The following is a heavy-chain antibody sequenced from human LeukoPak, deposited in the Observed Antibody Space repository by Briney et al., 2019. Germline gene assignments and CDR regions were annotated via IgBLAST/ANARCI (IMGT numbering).Heavy chain of an antibody. D-gene: IGHD1-20*01. Sequence: SETLSLTCAVSGGSISSSNWCRWVRQPPRKVLEWSGVIYHSGGNNYNPPLKSRATTLVDKSKNQFSLELSSVTAAGTAVYYCARDLTGEGEWFDPGGQGTLVVVSS. CDR3: ARDLTGEGEWFDP. V-gene: IGHV4-4*02. CDR1: GGSISSSNW. J-gene: IGHJ5*02. CDR2: IYHSGGN.